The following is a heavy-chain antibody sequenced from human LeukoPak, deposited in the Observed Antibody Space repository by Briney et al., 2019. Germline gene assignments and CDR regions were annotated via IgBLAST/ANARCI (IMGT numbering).Heavy chain of an antibody. Sequence: PSETLSLTCTVSGGSISSGSYYWSWIRQPAGKGLEWIGRIYTSGSTNYNPSLKSRVTISVDTSKNQFSLKLSSVTAAVTAVYYCARDSKGGYRSLGYWGQGTLVTVSS. CDR1: GGSISSGSYY. CDR2: IYTSGST. J-gene: IGHJ4*02. V-gene: IGHV4-61*02. D-gene: IGHD5-18*01. CDR3: ARDSKGGYRSLGY.